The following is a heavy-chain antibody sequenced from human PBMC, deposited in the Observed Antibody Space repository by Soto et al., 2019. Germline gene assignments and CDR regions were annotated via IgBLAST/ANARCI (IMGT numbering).Heavy chain of an antibody. V-gene: IGHV4-39*01. J-gene: IGHJ6*02. CDR2: IYYSGST. Sequence: KPSETLSLTCTASGGSISSSSYYWGWIRQPPGKGLEWIGSIYYSGSTYYSPSLKSRVTISVDTSKNQFSLKLSSVTAADTAVYYCASLGGGSSSWYVTDLDYYYYGMDVWGQGTTVTVSS. CDR1: GGSISSSSYY. CDR3: ASLGGGSSSWYVTDLDYYYYGMDV. D-gene: IGHD6-13*01.